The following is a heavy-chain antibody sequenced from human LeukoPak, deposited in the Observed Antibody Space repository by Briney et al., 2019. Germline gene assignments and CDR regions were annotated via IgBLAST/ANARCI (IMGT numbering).Heavy chain of an antibody. CDR2: ISGSGGST. J-gene: IGHJ4*02. CDR3: AKDMAYSSSSDFDY. V-gene: IGHV3-23*01. CDR1: GFAFSTYA. Sequence: GGSLRLSCAASGFAFSTYAMSWVRQAPGKGLEWVSAISGSGGSTYYADSVKGRFTISRDNAKNSLYLQMNSLRAEDTALYYCAKDMAYSSSSDFDYWGQGTLVTVSS. D-gene: IGHD6-6*01.